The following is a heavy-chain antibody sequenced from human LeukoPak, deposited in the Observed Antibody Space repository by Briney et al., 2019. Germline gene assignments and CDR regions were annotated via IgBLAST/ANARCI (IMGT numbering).Heavy chain of an antibody. D-gene: IGHD3-3*01. CDR1: GFTFSSYG. CDR2: ISYDGSNK. Sequence: GGSLRLSCAASGFTFSSYGMHWVRQAPGKGLEWVAVISYDGSNKYYADSVKGRFTISRDNSKNTLYLQMNSLRAEDTAVYYCAKDLYDFWSGYSPSASYYYYGMDVWGQGTTVTVS. V-gene: IGHV3-30*18. CDR3: AKDLYDFWSGYSPSASYYYYGMDV. J-gene: IGHJ6*02.